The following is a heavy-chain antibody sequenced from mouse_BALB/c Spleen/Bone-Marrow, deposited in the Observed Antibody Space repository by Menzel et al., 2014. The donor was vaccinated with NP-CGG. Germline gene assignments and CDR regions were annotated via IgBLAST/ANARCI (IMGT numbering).Heavy chain of an antibody. V-gene: IGHV1-67*01. CDR1: GYTFTDYA. Sequence: QVQLKESGPELVRPGESVKISCKGSGYTFTDYAMHWVKQSHAKSLERIGFISIYYDNTNYNQKFKGTATMTVDKSSSTAYMELARLTSEDSGIYCCARGGWDSSYWDFDVWGAGTAVTVSS. D-gene: IGHD4-1*01. J-gene: IGHJ1*01. CDR3: ARGGWDSSYWDFDV. CDR2: ISIYYDNT.